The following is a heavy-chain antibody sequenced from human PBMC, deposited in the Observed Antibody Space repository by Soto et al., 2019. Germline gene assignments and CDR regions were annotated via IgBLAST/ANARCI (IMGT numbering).Heavy chain of an antibody. Sequence: QLQLRQSGPGLVKPPETLFLTCSVSGASITSGDYYWGWIRQPPGKGLERVGSIFSDGRPYYKPSLQSRVTFTIDPSRNEFSLKLNSATAADTAVYYCVRTVGSSWFFDLWGRGPLITVSS. CDR1: GASITSGDYY. CDR2: IFSDGRP. D-gene: IGHD3-10*01. CDR3: VRTVGSSWFFDL. V-gene: IGHV4-39*01. J-gene: IGHJ2*01.